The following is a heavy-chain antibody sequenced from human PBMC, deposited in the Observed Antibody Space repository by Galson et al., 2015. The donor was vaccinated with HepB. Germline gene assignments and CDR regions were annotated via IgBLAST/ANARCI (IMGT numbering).Heavy chain of an antibody. J-gene: IGHJ4*02. CDR3: ATAWRGIVGPTDFDY. V-gene: IGHV1-24*01. CDR2: VDPENGNA. Sequence: SVKVSCKVSGYTLFDLSIHWVRQAPGKGLEWVGGVDPENGNAIFARKFQGRVIMTEDTDTDTAYMHLSSLRSEDTAVYYCATAWRGIVGPTDFDYWGQGSLVTVSS. D-gene: IGHD1-26*01. CDR1: GYTLFDLS.